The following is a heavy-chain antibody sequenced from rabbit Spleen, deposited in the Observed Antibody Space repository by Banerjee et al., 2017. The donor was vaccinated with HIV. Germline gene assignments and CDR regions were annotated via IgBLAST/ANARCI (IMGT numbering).Heavy chain of an antibody. D-gene: IGHD1-1*01. J-gene: IGHJ3*01. CDR3: ARDTSSSFSSYGMDL. V-gene: IGHV1S40*01. CDR2: AYAGSSGST. CDR1: GFSFNSGYD. Sequence: QSLEESGGGLVKPGASLTLTCKASGFSFNSGYDMCWVRQAPGKGLEWVACAYAGSSGSTYSATWAKGRFTISKTSSTTVTLQMTSLTAADTATYFCARDTSSSFSSYGMDLWGQGTLVTVS.